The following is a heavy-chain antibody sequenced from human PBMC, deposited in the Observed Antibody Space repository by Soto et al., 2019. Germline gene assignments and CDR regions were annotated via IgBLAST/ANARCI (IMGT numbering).Heavy chain of an antibody. CDR1: GFTFSSYA. V-gene: IGHV3-64*02. J-gene: IGHJ4*02. CDR2: ISSNGGST. CDR3: ARGRRYFDWLYPHYFDY. Sequence: GGSLRLSCAASGFTFSSYAMHWVRQAPGKGLEYVSAISSNGGSTYYADSVKGRFTISRDNSKNTLYLQMGSLRAEDMAVYYCARGRRYFDWLYPHYFDYWGQGTLVTVSS. D-gene: IGHD3-9*01.